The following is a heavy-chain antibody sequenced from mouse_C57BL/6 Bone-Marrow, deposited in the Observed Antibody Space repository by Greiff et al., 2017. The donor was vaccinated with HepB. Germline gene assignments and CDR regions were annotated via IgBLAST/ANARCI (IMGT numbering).Heavy chain of an antibody. Sequence: VQLQQPGAELVKPGASVKLSCKASGYTFTSYWMPWVKQRPGQGLEWIGMIHPNSGSTNYNEKYKSKATLTVDKSSSTAYMQLSSLTSEDSAVYYCAKGTTVVAGFDYWGQGTTLTVSS. D-gene: IGHD1-1*01. CDR3: AKGTTVVAGFDY. V-gene: IGHV1-64*01. CDR1: GYTFTSYW. J-gene: IGHJ2*01. CDR2: IHPNSGST.